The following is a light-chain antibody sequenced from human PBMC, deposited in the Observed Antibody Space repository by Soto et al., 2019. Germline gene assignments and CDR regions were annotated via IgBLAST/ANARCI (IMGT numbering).Light chain of an antibody. Sequence: QSVLTQSPSASASLGASVKLTCTLSSGHSSYAIAWHQQKPEKGPRYLMKLNSDGSHSKGDGIPDRFSGSSSGAERYLTISSLQTDDEADYYCPTWGPGIQVFGGGTKLTVL. CDR1: SGHSSYA. CDR2: LNSDGSH. J-gene: IGLJ3*02. CDR3: PTWGPGIQV. V-gene: IGLV4-69*01.